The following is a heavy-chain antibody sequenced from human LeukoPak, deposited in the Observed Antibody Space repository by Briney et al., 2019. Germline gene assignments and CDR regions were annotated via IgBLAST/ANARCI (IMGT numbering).Heavy chain of an antibody. J-gene: IGHJ4*02. CDR1: GGSISSYY. Sequence: PSETLSLTRTVSGGSISSYYWSRIRQPPGKGLEWIGYIYYSGSTNYNPSLKSRLTISVDTSKNQFSLKLSPVTAADTAVYYCARDVYCGGDCSYFDYWGQGTLVTVSS. V-gene: IGHV4-59*01. CDR3: ARDVYCGGDCSYFDY. D-gene: IGHD2-21*02. CDR2: IYYSGST.